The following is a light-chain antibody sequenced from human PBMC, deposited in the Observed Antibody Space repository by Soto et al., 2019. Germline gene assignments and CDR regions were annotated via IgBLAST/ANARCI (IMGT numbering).Light chain of an antibody. J-gene: IGKJ1*01. CDR2: AAS. CDR1: QGISSY. CDR3: KQYYSYPLT. Sequence: AIRMTQSPSSFSASTGDRVSITCRERQGISSYLAWYQQKPGKDPKLLIYAASTLQSGVPSRFIGSGSGTDFTPTISRLQSEDFATYYCKQYYSYPLTFGQGTKAEFK. V-gene: IGKV1-8*01.